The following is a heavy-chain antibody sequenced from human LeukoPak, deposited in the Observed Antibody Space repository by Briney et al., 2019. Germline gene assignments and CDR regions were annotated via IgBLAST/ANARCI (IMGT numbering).Heavy chain of an antibody. V-gene: IGHV1-8*01. J-gene: IGHJ4*02. CDR3: ASFRHYDSSGYYYIQVDY. D-gene: IGHD3-22*01. CDR2: MNPNSGNT. CDR1: GYTFTSYD. Sequence: GASVKVSCKASGYTFTSYDINWVRQAPGQGLEWMGWMNPNSGNTGYAQKFQGRVTMTRNTSISTAYMELSSLRSEDTAVYYCASFRHYDSSGYYYIQVDYWGQGTLVTVSS.